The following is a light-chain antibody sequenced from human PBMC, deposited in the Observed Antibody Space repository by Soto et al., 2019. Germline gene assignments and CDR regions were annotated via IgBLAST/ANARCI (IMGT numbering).Light chain of an antibody. CDR1: QGISNW. J-gene: IGKJ3*01. V-gene: IGKV1-12*01. Sequence: DIQMTQSPSSVSASVGDRVTITCRASQGISNWLAWYQQKPGKAPSLLIHAASSLESGVPSRFSGSGSGTDFTLTISSLQPDDFATYFCQQDNSLPVTFGHGTKVDIK. CDR2: AAS. CDR3: QQDNSLPVT.